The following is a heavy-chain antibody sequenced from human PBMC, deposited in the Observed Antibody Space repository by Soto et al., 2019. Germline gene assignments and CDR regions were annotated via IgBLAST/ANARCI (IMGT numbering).Heavy chain of an antibody. CDR2: ISYDGNNK. D-gene: IGHD2-8*01. CDR3: ARARGMDGDYYYYGMDV. V-gene: IGHV3-30-3*01. Sequence: GGSLRLSCAASGFTYSTYTMHWVRQAPGKGLEWVAVISYDGNNKFYADSVKGRFTISRDSTKQTLYLQMNSLRAEDTAVYYCARARGMDGDYYYYGMDVWGQGTTVTVSS. CDR1: GFTYSTYT. J-gene: IGHJ6*02.